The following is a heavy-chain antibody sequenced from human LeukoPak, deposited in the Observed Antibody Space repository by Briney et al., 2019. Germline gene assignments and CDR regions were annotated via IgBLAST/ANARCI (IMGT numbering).Heavy chain of an antibody. J-gene: IGHJ6*02. CDR1: GFTFSSYS. D-gene: IGHD6-13*01. Sequence: GGSLRLSCAASGFTFSSYSMNWVRQAPGKGLEWVSSISSSSSYIYYADSVKGRFTISRDNSKNTLYLQMNSLRAEDTVVYYCARDLRSRAAAGTYYYYGMDVWGQGTTVTVSS. CDR3: ARDLRSRAAAGTYYYYGMDV. CDR2: ISSSSSYI. V-gene: IGHV3-21*04.